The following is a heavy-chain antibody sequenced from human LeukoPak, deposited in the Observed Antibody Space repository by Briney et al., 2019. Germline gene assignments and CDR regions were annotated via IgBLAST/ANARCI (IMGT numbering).Heavy chain of an antibody. CDR3: ARIYPHGSGPA. CDR2: VNHSGST. D-gene: IGHD3-10*01. J-gene: IGHJ4*02. CDR1: GGSFSGYY. V-gene: IGHV4-34*01. Sequence: PSETLSLTCAVYGGSFSGYYWSWIRQPPGKGLEWIGEVNHSGSTNYNPSLKSRVTTSVDTSKNQFSLKLSSVTAADTAVYYCARIYPHGSGPAWGQGTLVTVSS.